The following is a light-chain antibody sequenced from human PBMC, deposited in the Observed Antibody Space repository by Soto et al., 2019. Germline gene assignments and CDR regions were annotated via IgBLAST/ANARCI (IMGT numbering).Light chain of an antibody. CDR1: SSDVGSYNL. CDR2: EVS. CDR3: SSYAGSRTYYV. Sequence: QSDLTQPASVSGSPGQSITISCTGTSSDVGSYNLVSWYQQHPGKAPKLMIYEVSKRPSGVSNRFSGSKSGNTASLTISGLQAEDESDYYCSSYAGSRTYYVSRTGTKLTDL. J-gene: IGLJ1*01. V-gene: IGLV2-23*02.